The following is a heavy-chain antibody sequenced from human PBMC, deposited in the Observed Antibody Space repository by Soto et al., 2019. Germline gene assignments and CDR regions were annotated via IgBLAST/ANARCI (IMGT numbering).Heavy chain of an antibody. V-gene: IGHV4-38-2*01. J-gene: IGHJ3*02. Sequence: SETLSLTCAVSGYSISSGYYWGWIRQPPGKGLEWIGSIYHSGSTYYNPSLKSRVTISVDTSKNQFSLKLSSVTAADTAVYYCASNGDRLGAFDIWRQGTMVTVSS. CDR3: ASNGDRLGAFDI. CDR2: IYHSGST. CDR1: GYSISSGYY. D-gene: IGHD2-8*01.